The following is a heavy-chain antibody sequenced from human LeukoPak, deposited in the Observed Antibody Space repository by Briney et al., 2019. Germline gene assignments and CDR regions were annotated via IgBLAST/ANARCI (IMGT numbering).Heavy chain of an antibody. J-gene: IGHJ4*02. CDR2: IYYTGST. D-gene: IGHD6-13*01. CDR3: ARSGGYSSSWSL. V-gene: IGHV4-59*01. CDR1: GGSISTYY. Sequence: SETLSLTCTVSGGSISTYYWDWIRQPPGKGLEWIGYIYYTGSTNYNPSLKSRVTISVDTSKNQFSLKLSSVTAADAAVYYCARSGGYSSSWSLWGQGTLVTVSS.